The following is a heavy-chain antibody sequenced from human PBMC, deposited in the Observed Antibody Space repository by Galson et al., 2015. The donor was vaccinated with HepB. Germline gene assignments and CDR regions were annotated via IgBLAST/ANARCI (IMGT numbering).Heavy chain of an antibody. CDR1: GFTFSSYW. Sequence: SLRLSCAASGFTFSSYWMSWVRQAPGKGLEWVANIKQDGSEKYYVDSVKGRFTISRDNAKNSLYLQMNSLRAEDTAVYYCARDHLSWYYYDSGGGADYWGQGTLVTVSS. CDR2: IKQDGSEK. D-gene: IGHD3-22*01. V-gene: IGHV3-7*03. J-gene: IGHJ4*02. CDR3: ARDHLSWYYYDSGGGADY.